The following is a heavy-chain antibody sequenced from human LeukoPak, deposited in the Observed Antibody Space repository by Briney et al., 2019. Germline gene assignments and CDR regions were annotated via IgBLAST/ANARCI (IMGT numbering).Heavy chain of an antibody. CDR3: ARGGGLDV. V-gene: IGHV3-7*03. J-gene: IGHJ6*02. CDR1: GFTFSSYW. CDR2: INHNGNVN. D-gene: IGHD3-16*01. Sequence: PGGPLRISCAASGFTFSSYWMNWARQAPGKGLEWVASINHNGNVNYYVDSVKGRFTISRDNAKNSLYLQMSNLRAEDTAVYFCARGGGLDVWGQGATVTVSS.